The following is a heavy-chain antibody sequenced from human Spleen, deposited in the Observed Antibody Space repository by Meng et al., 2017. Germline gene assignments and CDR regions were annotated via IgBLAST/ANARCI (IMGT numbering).Heavy chain of an antibody. D-gene: IGHD3-16*01. V-gene: IGHV3-30*04. Sequence: GESLKISCAASGFTFSNYAMHWVRQAPGQGLEWVALISYDGSNKYYADSVKGRFTISRDNSKNTLYLQMNSLRAEDTAVYYCAASRFKFGSHDYWGQGTLVTVSS. CDR1: GFTFSNYA. J-gene: IGHJ4*02. CDR3: AASRFKFGSHDY. CDR2: ISYDGSNK.